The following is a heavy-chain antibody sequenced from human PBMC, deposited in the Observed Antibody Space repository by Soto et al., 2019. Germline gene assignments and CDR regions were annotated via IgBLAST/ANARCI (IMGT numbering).Heavy chain of an antibody. Sequence: QVQLQQWGAGLLKPSETLSLTCAFYGGSFSGYYWSWIRQPPGKGLEWLGEINHSGRTNYNPSLKSRVTISVDTSKNPFSLRLSSVTAADTAVYYCACNGRRFQPFYWGQGTLVTVSS. CDR3: ACNGRRFQPFY. CDR2: INHSGRT. V-gene: IGHV4-34*01. J-gene: IGHJ4*02. CDR1: GGSFSGYY. D-gene: IGHD2-8*01.